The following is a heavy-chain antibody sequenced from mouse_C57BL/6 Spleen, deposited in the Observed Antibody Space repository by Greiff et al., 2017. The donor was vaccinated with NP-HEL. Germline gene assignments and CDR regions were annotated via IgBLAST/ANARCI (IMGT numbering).Heavy chain of an antibody. CDR1: GFSLTSYG. D-gene: IGHD1-1*01. CDR2: IWRGGST. Sequence: QVQLQQSGPGLVQPSQSLSITCTVSGFSLTSYGVHWVRQSPGKGLEWLGVIWRGGSTDYNAAFMSRLSITKDNSKSQVFFKMNSLQADDTAIYYCAKSVITTVVAPYYYAMDYWGQGTSVTVSS. J-gene: IGHJ4*01. V-gene: IGHV2-5*01. CDR3: AKSVITTVVAPYYYAMDY.